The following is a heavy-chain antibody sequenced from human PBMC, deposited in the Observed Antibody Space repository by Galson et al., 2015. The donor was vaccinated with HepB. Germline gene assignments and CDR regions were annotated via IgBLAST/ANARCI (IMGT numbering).Heavy chain of an antibody. CDR1: GYTLTDLS. J-gene: IGHJ4*02. V-gene: IGHV1-24*01. D-gene: IGHD6-13*01. Sequence: SVKVSCKVSGYTLTDLSIHWVRQVPGNGLEWMGFFDPKDGGPYYAQKFQGRVTMTEDTSTDAAYLELSSLRSEDTAVYFCASIAAAGNFEYWGQGTQVTVS. CDR3: ASIAAAGNFEY. CDR2: FDPKDGGP.